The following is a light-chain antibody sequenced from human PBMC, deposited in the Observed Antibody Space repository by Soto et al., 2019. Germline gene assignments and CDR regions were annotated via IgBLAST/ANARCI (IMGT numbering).Light chain of an antibody. J-gene: IGKJ4*01. V-gene: IGKV3-11*01. CDR1: QSISSY. Sequence: EIVLTQSPATLSLSPGERATLSCRASQSISSYLAWYQQKPGQAPRLLIYDASNRATGIPARFSGGGTGTDSTLTISSLEPEDFAVYYCQQRGNWPPTFGGGTKVEIK. CDR3: QQRGNWPPT. CDR2: DAS.